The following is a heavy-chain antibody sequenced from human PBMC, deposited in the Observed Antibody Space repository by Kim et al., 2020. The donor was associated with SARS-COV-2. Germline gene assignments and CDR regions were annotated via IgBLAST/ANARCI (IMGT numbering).Heavy chain of an antibody. D-gene: IGHD3-3*01. CDR2: IYSGGST. CDR3: ARFYYDFWSGPNWFDP. V-gene: IGHV3-53*01. J-gene: IGHJ5*02. Sequence: GGSLRLSCAASGFTVSSNYMSWVRQAPGKGLEWVSVIYSGGSTYYADSVKGRFTISRDNSKNTLYLQMNSLRAEDTAVYYCARFYYDFWSGPNWFDPWGQGTLVTVSS. CDR1: GFTVSSNY.